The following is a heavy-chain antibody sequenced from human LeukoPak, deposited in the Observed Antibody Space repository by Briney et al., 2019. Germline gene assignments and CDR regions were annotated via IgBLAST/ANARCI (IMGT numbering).Heavy chain of an antibody. CDR2: INPSGGST. CDR1: GYTFTSYY. J-gene: IGHJ4*02. CDR3: ARDLVYDYVWTNFDY. Sequence: ASVKVSCKASGYTFTSYYMHWVRQAPGQGLEWMGIINPSGGSTSYAQKFQGRVTMTRDMSTSTVYMELSSLRSEDTAVYYCARDLVYDYVWTNFDYWGQGTLVTVSS. V-gene: IGHV1-46*01. D-gene: IGHD3-16*01.